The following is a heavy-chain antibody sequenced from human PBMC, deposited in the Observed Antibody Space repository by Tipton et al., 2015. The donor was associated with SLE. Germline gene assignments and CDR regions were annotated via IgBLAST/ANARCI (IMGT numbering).Heavy chain of an antibody. J-gene: IGHJ5*02. V-gene: IGHV4-4*02. D-gene: IGHD2-21*01. CDR1: GGSIRSSNW. CDR2: IHHSRST. CDR3: ARAGGGDSNWFDP. Sequence: TLSLTCAVSGGSIRSSNWWSWVRQPPGKGLEWIGEIHHSRSTNSNPSLKSRVTISVDKSKNQFSLKLSSVTVADTAVYYCARAGGGDSNWFDPWGQGTLVTVSS.